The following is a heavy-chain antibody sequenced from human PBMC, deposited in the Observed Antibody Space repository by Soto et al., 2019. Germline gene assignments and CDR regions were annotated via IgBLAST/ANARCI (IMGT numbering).Heavy chain of an antibody. J-gene: IGHJ4*02. CDR3: TGEVASGY. V-gene: IGHV3-30*03. CDR1: GFTFSSYG. D-gene: IGHD2-8*02. CDR2: ISYDGSTK. Sequence: QVQLVESGGGVVQPGRSLRLSCAASGFTFSSYGMHWVRQAPGKGLEWVAVISYDGSTKYYADSVKGRFTISRDNSKNTLYLETNSLRADDTAVYYCTGEVASGYWGQGTLVTVSS.